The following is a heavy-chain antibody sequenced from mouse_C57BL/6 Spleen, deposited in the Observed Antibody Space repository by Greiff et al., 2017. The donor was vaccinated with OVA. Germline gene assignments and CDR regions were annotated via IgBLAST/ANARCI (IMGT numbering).Heavy chain of an antibody. CDR2: IDPETGGT. V-gene: IGHV1-15*01. Sequence: QVQLQQSGAELVRPGASVTLSCKASGYTFTDYEMHWVKQTPVHGLEWIGAIDPETGGTAYNQKFKGKAILTADKSSSTAYMELRSLTSEDSAVYYCTRGGSNQSSGYWGQGTTLTVSS. D-gene: IGHD2-5*01. CDR3: TRGGSNQSSGY. J-gene: IGHJ2*01. CDR1: GYTFTDYE.